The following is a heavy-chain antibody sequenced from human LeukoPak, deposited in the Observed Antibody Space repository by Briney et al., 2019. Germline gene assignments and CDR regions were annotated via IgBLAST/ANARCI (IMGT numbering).Heavy chain of an antibody. V-gene: IGHV3-30*18. J-gene: IGHJ4*02. Sequence: GGSLRLSCAASGLTFSSYGMHWVRQAPGKGLEWVAVISYDGSNKYYADSVKGRFTISRDNSKNTLYLQMNSLRAEDTAVYYCAKTPYYDILTGYLDYWGQGTLVTVSS. CDR1: GLTFSSYG. D-gene: IGHD3-9*01. CDR2: ISYDGSNK. CDR3: AKTPYYDILTGYLDY.